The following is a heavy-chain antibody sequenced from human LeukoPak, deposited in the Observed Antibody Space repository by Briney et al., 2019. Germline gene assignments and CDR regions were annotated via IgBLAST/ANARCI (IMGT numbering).Heavy chain of an antibody. CDR3: ARVFNYYDSSQPFDY. J-gene: IGHJ4*02. V-gene: IGHV4-59*01. Sequence: PSETLSLTCTVSGGSISSYYWSWIRQPPGKGLEWIGYIYYSGSTNYNPSLESRVTISVDTSKNQSSLKLSSATAADTAVYYCARVFNYYDSSQPFDYWGQGTLVTVSS. D-gene: IGHD3-22*01. CDR2: IYYSGST. CDR1: GGSISSYY.